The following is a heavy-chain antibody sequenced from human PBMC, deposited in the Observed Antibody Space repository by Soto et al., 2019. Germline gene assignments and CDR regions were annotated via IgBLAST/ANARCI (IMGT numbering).Heavy chain of an antibody. CDR2: IYHSGIT. CDR1: NLSIGSGYY. Sequence: SGTLPLTGSVSNLSIGSGYYWGWIRQPPGKGLEWIANIYHSGITYYNSSLKSRITISVDTSKNQFSLKMNSVTAADTAVYYCARGSHIVVATDAFDIWGQGTMVTVSS. V-gene: IGHV4-38-2*02. D-gene: IGHD2-21*02. J-gene: IGHJ3*02. CDR3: ARGSHIVVATDAFDI.